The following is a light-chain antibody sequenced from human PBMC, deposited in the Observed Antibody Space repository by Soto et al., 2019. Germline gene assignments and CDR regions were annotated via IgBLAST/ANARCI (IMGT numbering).Light chain of an antibody. J-gene: IGKJ1*01. Sequence: DIQMTQSPSSLSASLGDRVIISCRASQTISSYLNWYQQRPGKAPKLLIYAASSLQSGVPSRFGGRGSGTDFTLTISSLHPEDFATYFCQQTYDNPQTFGQGTKVEI. CDR1: QTISSY. CDR3: QQTYDNPQT. V-gene: IGKV1-39*01. CDR2: AAS.